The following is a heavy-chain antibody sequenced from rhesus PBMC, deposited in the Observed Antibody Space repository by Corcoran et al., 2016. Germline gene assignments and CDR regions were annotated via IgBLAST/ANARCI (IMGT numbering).Heavy chain of an antibody. V-gene: IGHV4-173*01. CDR2: ISGSGGST. J-gene: IGHJ3*01. Sequence: QLQPQESGPGLVKPSVTLSPTCAVSGRPLSSNYWSWIRQPPGKRLEWIGRISGSGGSTDYNPSLKSRVTISTDTSKNQFSLKLSSVTAADTAVYYCARGHYEDDYGSRMGFWGQGLRVTVSS. D-gene: IGHD3-9*01. CDR1: GRPLSSNY. CDR3: ARGHYEDDYGSRMGF.